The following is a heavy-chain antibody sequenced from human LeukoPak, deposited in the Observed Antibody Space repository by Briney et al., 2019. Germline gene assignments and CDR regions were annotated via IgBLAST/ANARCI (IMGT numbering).Heavy chain of an antibody. J-gene: IGHJ4*02. V-gene: IGHV1-46*01. CDR1: GYTLTSYY. D-gene: IGHD6-13*01. CDR3: AKGRGSWYSY. CDR2: INPSGGST. Sequence: GASVKVSCKASGYTLTSYYMHWVRQAPGQGLEWMGIINPSGGSTSYAQKFQGRVTMTRDMSTSTVYMELSSLRSEDTAVYYCAKGRGSWYSYWGQGTLVTVSS.